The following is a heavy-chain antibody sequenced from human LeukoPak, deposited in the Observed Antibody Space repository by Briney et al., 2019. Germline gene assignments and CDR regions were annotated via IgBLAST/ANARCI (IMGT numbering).Heavy chain of an antibody. CDR3: PQGDSSVWYGGFDY. J-gene: IGHJ4*02. D-gene: IGHD6-19*01. CDR1: GGSISSSSYY. V-gene: IGHV4-39*01. CDR2: IYYSGST. Sequence: SETLSLTCTVSGGSISSSSYYWGWIRQPPGKGLEWIGSIYYSGSTYYNPSLKSRVTISVDTSKNQFSLKLSSVTAADTAVYYCPQGDSSVWYGGFDYLGQGTLVTVSS.